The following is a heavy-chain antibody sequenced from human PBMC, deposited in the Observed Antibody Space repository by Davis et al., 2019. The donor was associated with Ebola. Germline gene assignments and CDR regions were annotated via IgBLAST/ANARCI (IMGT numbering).Heavy chain of an antibody. CDR1: GFTFSSYG. CDR2: INSDGSST. D-gene: IGHD2-8*02. Sequence: HTGGSLRLSCAASGFTFSSYGMHWVRQAPGRGLVWVSRINSDGSSTSYADSVKGRFTISRDNAKNSLYLQMNSLRAEDTAVYYCARVGGVLVVYALDYWGQGTLVTVSS. CDR3: ARVGGVLVVYALDY. V-gene: IGHV3-74*01. J-gene: IGHJ4*02.